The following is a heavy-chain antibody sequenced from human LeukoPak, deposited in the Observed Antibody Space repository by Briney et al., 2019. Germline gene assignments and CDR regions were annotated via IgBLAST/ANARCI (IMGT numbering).Heavy chain of an antibody. Sequence: GGSLRLSCAASELTLSSNYMSWVRQAPGKGLEWVGRIKSKTDGGTTDYAAPVKGRFTISRDDSKNTLYLQMNSLKTEDTAVYYCTTVAATFDYWGQGTLVTVSS. CDR3: TTVAATFDY. V-gene: IGHV3-15*01. CDR2: IKSKTDGGTT. J-gene: IGHJ4*02. CDR1: ELTLSSNY. D-gene: IGHD6-6*01.